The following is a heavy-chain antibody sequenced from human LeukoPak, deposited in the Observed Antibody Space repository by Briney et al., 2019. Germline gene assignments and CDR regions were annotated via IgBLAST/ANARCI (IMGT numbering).Heavy chain of an antibody. J-gene: IGHJ4*02. CDR2: TYYRSKWYD. CDR3: AREYSSNWDFDY. CDR1: GDSVSSNSAA. Sequence: PSQTLSLTCAISGDSVSSNSAAWNWIRQSPSRGLGWLGRTYYRSKWYDDYAVSVKSRITFNPDTSKNQFSLRLNSVTAEDTAVYYCAREYSSNWDFDYWGQGTLVTVSS. D-gene: IGHD6-13*01. V-gene: IGHV6-1*01.